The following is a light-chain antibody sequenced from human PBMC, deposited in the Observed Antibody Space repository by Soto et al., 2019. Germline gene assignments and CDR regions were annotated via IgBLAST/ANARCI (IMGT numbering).Light chain of an antibody. CDR1: SSDVGGYNY. V-gene: IGLV2-11*01. CDR2: DVS. J-gene: IGLJ7*01. CDR3: CSYAGSYTFV. Sequence: QSALTQPRSVSGSPGQSVTISCTGTSSDVGGYNYVSWYQQHPGKAPKLMIYDVSKRPSGVPDRFSGSKSGNTASLTISGLQAEDEADDYCCSYAGSYTFVFGGGTQLTVL.